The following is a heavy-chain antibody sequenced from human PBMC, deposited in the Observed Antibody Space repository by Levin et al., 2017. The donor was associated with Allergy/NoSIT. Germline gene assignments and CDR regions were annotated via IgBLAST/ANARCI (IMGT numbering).Heavy chain of an antibody. V-gene: IGHV3-30*18. CDR2: ISYDGSNK. D-gene: IGHD3-9*01. Sequence: GESLKISCAASGFTFSSYGMHWVRQAPGKGLEWVAVISYDGSNKYYADSVKGRFTISRDNSKNTLYLQMNSLRAEDTAVYYCAKGAPAYYDILTGYGGFDPWGQGTLVTVSS. CDR3: AKGAPAYYDILTGYGGFDP. CDR1: GFTFSSYG. J-gene: IGHJ5*02.